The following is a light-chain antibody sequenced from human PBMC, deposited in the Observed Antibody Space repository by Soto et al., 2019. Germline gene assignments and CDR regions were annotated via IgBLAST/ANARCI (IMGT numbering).Light chain of an antibody. Sequence: LTQPASVSGSPGQSITISCTGTSSDVGGYNYVSWYQQHPGKAPKLVIYDVSNRPSGVSNRFSGSKSGNTASLTISGLQAEDEADYYCSSYTSSSTLVFGTGTKVTVL. V-gene: IGLV2-14*01. CDR2: DVS. CDR1: SSDVGGYNY. J-gene: IGLJ1*01. CDR3: SSYTSSSTLV.